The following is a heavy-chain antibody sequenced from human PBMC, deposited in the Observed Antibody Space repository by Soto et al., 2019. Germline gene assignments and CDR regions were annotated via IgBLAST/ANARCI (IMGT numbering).Heavy chain of an antibody. CDR3: ARHYAPRNFFDY. CDR2: IYYSGST. Sequence: SETLSLTCTVSGGSISSGGYYWSWIRQHPGKGLEWIGYIYYSGSTYYNPSLKSRVTISVDTSKNQFSLKLSSVTAADTAVHYCARHYAPRNFFDYWGQGTLVTVSS. J-gene: IGHJ4*02. V-gene: IGHV4-31*03. CDR1: GGSISSGGYY. D-gene: IGHD3-16*01.